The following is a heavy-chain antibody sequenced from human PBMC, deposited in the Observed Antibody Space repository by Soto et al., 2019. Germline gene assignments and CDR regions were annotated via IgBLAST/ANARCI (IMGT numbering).Heavy chain of an antibody. CDR1: GYSFTSYW. V-gene: IGHV5-51*01. D-gene: IGHD3-22*01. CDR3: ARHSYYYDSSGYDRYNWFDP. CDR2: IYPGDSDT. J-gene: IGHJ5*02. Sequence: GAEVKKPGESLKISCKGSGYSFTSYWIGWVRQMPGKGLEWMGIIYPGDSDTRYSPSFQGQVTISADKSISTAYLQWSSLKASDTAMYYCARHSYYYDSSGYDRYNWFDPWGQGTLVTVSS.